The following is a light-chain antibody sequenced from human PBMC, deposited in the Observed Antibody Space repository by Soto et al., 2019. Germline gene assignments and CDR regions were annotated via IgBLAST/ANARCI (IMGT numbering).Light chain of an antibody. CDR2: KAS. CDR3: QQYNSYSPWT. CDR1: QTISSW. V-gene: IGKV1-5*03. J-gene: IGKJ1*01. Sequence: DIQMTQSPSTLSASVRDRVTITCRASQTISSWLAWYQQKPGKAPKLLIYKASTLKSGVPSRFSGSGSGTEFTLTISSLQPDDFATYYCQQYNSYSPWTFGQGTKVDI.